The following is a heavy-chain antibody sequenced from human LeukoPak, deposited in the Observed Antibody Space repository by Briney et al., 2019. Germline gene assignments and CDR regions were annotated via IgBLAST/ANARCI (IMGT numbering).Heavy chain of an antibody. J-gene: IGHJ4*02. CDR2: IFPGDSDA. CDR3: ARHVGSNWLQIDY. D-gene: IGHD6-13*01. Sequence: GESLEISCQGSGYLFSSYWIAWVRQMPGNGLEWMGVIFPGDSDARYSPSFQGQVTISADKSISTVYLQWSSLKASDTAMYYCARHVGSNWLQIDYWGQGTLVTVSS. CDR1: GYLFSSYW. V-gene: IGHV5-51*01.